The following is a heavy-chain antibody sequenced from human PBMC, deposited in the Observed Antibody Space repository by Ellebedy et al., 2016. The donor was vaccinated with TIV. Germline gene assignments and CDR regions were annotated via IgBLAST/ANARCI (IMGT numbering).Heavy chain of an antibody. J-gene: IGHJ4*02. CDR2: SISSGGST. Sequence: PGGSLRLSCAASGFSVSSNDMSWVRQAPGKGLEWVSGSISSGGSTYYTDSVKGRFTMSRDNSKNTLYLQMNSLRAEDTAVYYCARGEETYGMGYFDYWGQGTLVTVSS. CDR3: ARGEETYGMGYFDY. CDR1: GFSVSSND. D-gene: IGHD3-10*01. V-gene: IGHV3-66*02.